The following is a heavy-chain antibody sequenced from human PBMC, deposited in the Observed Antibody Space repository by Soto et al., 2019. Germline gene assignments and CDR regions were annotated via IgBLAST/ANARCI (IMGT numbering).Heavy chain of an antibody. V-gene: IGHV1-69*13. CDR1: GGTFSSYA. D-gene: IGHD2-15*01. CDR3: ARTRMVAATYDAFDI. J-gene: IGHJ3*02. CDR2: IIPIFGTA. Sequence: ASVKVSCKASGGTFSSYAISWVRQAPGQGLEWMGGIIPIFGTANYAQKFQGRVTITADESTSTAYMELSSLRSEDTAVYYCARTRMVAATYDAFDIWGQGTMVTVSS.